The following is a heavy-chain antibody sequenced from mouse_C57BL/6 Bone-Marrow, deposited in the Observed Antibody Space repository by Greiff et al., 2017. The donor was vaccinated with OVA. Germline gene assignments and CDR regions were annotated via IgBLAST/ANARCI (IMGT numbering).Heavy chain of an antibody. J-gene: IGHJ1*03. V-gene: IGHV1-61*01. CDR1: GYTFTSYW. Sequence: VQLQQPGAELVRPGSSVKLSCKASGYTFTSYWMDWVKQRPGQGLEWIGNIYPSDSETHYNQKFKDKATLTVDKSSSTAYMQLSSLTSEDSAVYYCARVRPYWYVDVWGTGTTVTVSS. D-gene: IGHD3-2*02. CDR2: IYPSDSET. CDR3: ARVRPYWYVDV.